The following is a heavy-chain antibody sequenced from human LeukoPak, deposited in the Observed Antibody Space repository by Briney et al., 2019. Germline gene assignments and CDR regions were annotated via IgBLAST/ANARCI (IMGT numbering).Heavy chain of an antibody. Sequence: SETLSLTCTVSGGSISSSSYYWSWIRQPPGKGLQWIGYTYYSGSTNYNPSLKSRVTISVDTSKNQFSLKLSSVTAADTAVYYCARYDSSSRVDAFDIWGQGIMATVSS. J-gene: IGHJ3*02. D-gene: IGHD3-22*01. CDR3: ARYDSSSRVDAFDI. CDR1: GGSISSSSYY. CDR2: TYYSGST. V-gene: IGHV4-61*05.